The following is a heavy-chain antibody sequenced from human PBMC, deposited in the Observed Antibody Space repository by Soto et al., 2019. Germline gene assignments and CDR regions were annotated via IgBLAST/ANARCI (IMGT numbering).Heavy chain of an antibody. J-gene: IGHJ6*02. V-gene: IGHV4-59*01. CDR1: GGSSTSSY. CDR3: ARGEDAFFYYGLDV. CDR2: IYDTGISGYTPSP. Sequence: SETLSLTCTVSGGSSTSSYWSWIRRPPGKGLEWIEYIYDTGISGYTPSPSYNPSIKSRVTMSVDTSKSQFALKLTSVTAADTAVYYCARGEDAFFYYGLDVWGQGITVTVS.